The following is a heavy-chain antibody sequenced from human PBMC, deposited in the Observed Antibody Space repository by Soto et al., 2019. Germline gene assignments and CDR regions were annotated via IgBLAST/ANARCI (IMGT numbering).Heavy chain of an antibody. CDR3: ARWSYLDY. CDR2: ISGSDGKT. J-gene: IGHJ4*02. D-gene: IGHD3-3*01. Sequence: GGSLRLSCAASGFSFGSYALSWVRQAPGKGLEWVSTISGSDGKTFYADAVKGRFSISRDTSQNTLYLQMNSLRADDTAIYYCARWSYLDYWGQGTRVTV. V-gene: IGHV3-23*01. CDR1: GFSFGSYA.